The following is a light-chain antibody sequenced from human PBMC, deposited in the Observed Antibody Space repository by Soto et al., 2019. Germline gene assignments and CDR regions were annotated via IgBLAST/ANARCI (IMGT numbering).Light chain of an antibody. Sequence: EIVLTQSPGTPSLSPGESATLSCRASQYVSVRFLAWYQQKPGQAPRLLIYGASDRATGIPDRFTGSGSGTEFTLTISSLQSEDFGVYYCQQYNNWWTFGQGTKVDIK. CDR1: QYVSVRF. CDR3: QQYNNWWT. V-gene: IGKV3D-15*01. CDR2: GAS. J-gene: IGKJ1*01.